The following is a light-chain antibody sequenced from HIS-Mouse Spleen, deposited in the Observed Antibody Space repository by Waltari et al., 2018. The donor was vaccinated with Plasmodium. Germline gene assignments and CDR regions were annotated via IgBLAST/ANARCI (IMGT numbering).Light chain of an antibody. V-gene: IGLV3-10*01. CDR1: ALPQKY. J-gene: IGLJ3*02. Sequence: SYELTQPPSVSVSPGQTARNPCSGVALPQKYAYWYQQKSGQAPVLVIYEDSKRPSGIPERFSGSSSGTMATLTISGAQVEDEADYYCYSTDSSGNHRVFGGGTKLTVL. CDR2: EDS. CDR3: YSTDSSGNHRV.